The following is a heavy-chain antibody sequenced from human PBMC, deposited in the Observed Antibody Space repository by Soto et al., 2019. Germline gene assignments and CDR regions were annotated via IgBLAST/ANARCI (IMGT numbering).Heavy chain of an antibody. D-gene: IGHD1-1*01. CDR3: ARDHYWNPLGAGPSGYYGMDV. J-gene: IGHJ6*02. CDR1: GFTFSSYG. Sequence: PGGSLRLSCAASGFTFSSYGMHWVRQAPGKGLEWVAVIWYDGSNKYYADSVKGRFTISRDNSKNTLYLQMNSLRAEDTAVYYCARDHYWNPLGAGPSGYYGMDVWGQGTTVTVSS. V-gene: IGHV3-33*01. CDR2: IWYDGSNK.